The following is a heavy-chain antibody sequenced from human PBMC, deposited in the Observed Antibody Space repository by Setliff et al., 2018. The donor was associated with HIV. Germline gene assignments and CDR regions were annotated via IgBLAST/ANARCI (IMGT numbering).Heavy chain of an antibody. CDR1: GFTFSYYA. Sequence: QPGGSLRLSCAASGFTFSYYAIHWVRQAPGMGLQYVSGINSDGSGAYYADSVKGRFIVSRDNAKSTLFLQMNSLRAEDTAMYYCARTVDYKGLDTWGQGTMVTVSS. J-gene: IGHJ3*02. V-gene: IGHV3-64*04. CDR2: INSDGSGA. CDR3: ARTVDYKGLDT. D-gene: IGHD4-4*01.